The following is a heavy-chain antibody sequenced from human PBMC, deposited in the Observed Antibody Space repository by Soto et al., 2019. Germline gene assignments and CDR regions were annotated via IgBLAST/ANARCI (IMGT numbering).Heavy chain of an antibody. Sequence: HVQLVQSGGDLKKPGASVKVSCNTSGYTFNTYFITWVRQAPGQGLEWMGWISPHNGNTNYAEKFQGRVTMTADTITKTAYMELRNLRIDDTAVYYCARDTGNSFDYWGQGTPGTVSS. J-gene: IGHJ4*02. V-gene: IGHV1-18*01. CDR1: GYTFNTYF. CDR2: ISPHNGNT. CDR3: ARDTGNSFDY.